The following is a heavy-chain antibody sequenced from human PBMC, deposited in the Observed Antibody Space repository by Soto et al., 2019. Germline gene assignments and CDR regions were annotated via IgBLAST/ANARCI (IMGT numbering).Heavy chain of an antibody. Sequence: EVQLVESGGGLVKPGGSLRLSCAASGFTFSSYSMNWVRQAPGKGLEWVSSISSSSSYIYYADSVKGRFTISRDNAKNSLYLQMNSLRAGDTAVYYCAKEKCGGDCYYDYWGQGTLVTVSS. D-gene: IGHD2-21*02. CDR2: ISSSSSYI. J-gene: IGHJ4*02. CDR1: GFTFSSYS. V-gene: IGHV3-21*01. CDR3: AKEKCGGDCYYDY.